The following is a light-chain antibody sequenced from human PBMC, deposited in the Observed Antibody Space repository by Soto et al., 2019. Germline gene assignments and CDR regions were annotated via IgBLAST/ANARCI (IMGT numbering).Light chain of an antibody. J-gene: IGKJ1*01. CDR2: DAS. V-gene: IGKV1-5*01. CDR1: QSISGW. CDR3: QQYVFHRAT. Sequence: DIQMTQSPSALSSSVGYIVTITCRASQSISGWLAWFQQKPGKAPKLLIYDASSLESGVPSRFSGSGSGTEFTLTITSLQPDDFETYYCQQYVFHRATFGQGTKVDIK.